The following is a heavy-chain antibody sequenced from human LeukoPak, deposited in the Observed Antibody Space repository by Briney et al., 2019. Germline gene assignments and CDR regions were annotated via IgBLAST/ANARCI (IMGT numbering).Heavy chain of an antibody. V-gene: IGHV3-74*01. CDR3: AKDYLLEVPAADGTNWFDP. D-gene: IGHD2-2*01. Sequence: PGGSLRLSCAASGFTFSSYWMHWVRQAPGKGLVWVSRINSDGSSTSYADSVKGRFTISRDNSKNTLYLQMNSLRAEDTAVYYCAKDYLLEVPAADGTNWFDPWGQGTLVTVSS. J-gene: IGHJ5*02. CDR1: GFTFSSYW. CDR2: INSDGSST.